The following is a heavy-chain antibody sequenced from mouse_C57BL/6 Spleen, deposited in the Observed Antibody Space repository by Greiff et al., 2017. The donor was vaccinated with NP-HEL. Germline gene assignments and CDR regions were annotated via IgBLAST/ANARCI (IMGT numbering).Heavy chain of an antibody. J-gene: IGHJ3*01. CDR3: ARSACYYDLAY. CDR2: IYPRDGST. Sequence: VQLQQSGPELVKPGASVKLSCKASGYTFTSYDINWVKQRPGQGLEWIGWIYPRDGSTKYNEKFKGKATLTVDTSASTADMELHRLTSEDSAVYFCARSACYYDLAYWGQGTLVTVSA. CDR1: GYTFTSYD. V-gene: IGHV1-85*01. D-gene: IGHD1-1*01.